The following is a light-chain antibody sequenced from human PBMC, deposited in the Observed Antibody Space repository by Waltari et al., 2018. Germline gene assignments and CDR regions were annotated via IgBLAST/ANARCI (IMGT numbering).Light chain of an antibody. J-gene: IGLJ3*02. CDR2: EVS. V-gene: IGLV2-8*01. CDR1: SSDVGGYNY. CDR3: SSYGGSNNLV. Sequence: QSALTQPPSASGSPGQSVTISCTGTSSDVGGYNYVSWYQQHPGKAPKVMIYEVSKRPSGGPDRLSGSKSGNTASLTVSGVQAEDEADYYCSSYGGSNNLVFGGGTKLTVL.